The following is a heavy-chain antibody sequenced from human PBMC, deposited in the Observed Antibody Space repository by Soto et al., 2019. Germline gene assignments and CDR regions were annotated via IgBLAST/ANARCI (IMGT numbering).Heavy chain of an antibody. CDR1: GFTFSSYG. J-gene: IGHJ4*02. V-gene: IGHV3-33*01. Sequence: GGSLRLSCAASGFTFSSYGMHWVRQAPGKGLEWVAVIWYDGSNKYYADSVKGRFTISRDNSKNTLYLQMNSLRAEDTAVYYCARDYDILTGYYRGFDYWGQGTLVTVSS. D-gene: IGHD3-9*01. CDR2: IWYDGSNK. CDR3: ARDYDILTGYYRGFDY.